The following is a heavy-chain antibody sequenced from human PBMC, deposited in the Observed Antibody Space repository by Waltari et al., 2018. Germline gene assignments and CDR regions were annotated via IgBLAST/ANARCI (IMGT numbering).Heavy chain of an antibody. V-gene: IGHV4-59*11. D-gene: IGHD2-15*01. Sequence: QVQLQESGPGLVKPSETLSLTCTVSGGSISSHYWSWIRQPPGKGLEWIGYIYYSGSTNYNPSLKSRVTISVDTSKNQFSLKLSSVTAADTAVYYCAREDLVVHHIDYWGQGTLVTVSS. CDR2: IYYSGST. CDR1: GGSISSHY. J-gene: IGHJ4*02. CDR3: AREDLVVHHIDY.